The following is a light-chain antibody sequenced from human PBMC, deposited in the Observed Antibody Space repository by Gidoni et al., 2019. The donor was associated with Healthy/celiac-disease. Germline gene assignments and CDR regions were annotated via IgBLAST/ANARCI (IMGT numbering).Light chain of an antibody. CDR3: QQYNNWPPKT. J-gene: IGKJ1*01. Sequence: EIVMTQSPATLSVSPGERATLSCRASQSVSSNLAWYQQKPGQAPRLLVYGASTRATGIPARVSGSGSVTEFTLTISSLQSEDFAVYYCQQYNNWPPKTFGQGTKVEIK. V-gene: IGKV3-15*01. CDR2: GAS. CDR1: QSVSSN.